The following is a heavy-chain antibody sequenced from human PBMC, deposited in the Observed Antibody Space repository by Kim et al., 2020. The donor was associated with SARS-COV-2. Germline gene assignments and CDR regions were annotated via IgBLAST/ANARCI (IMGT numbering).Heavy chain of an antibody. Sequence: GGSLRLSCAASGFTFGDYAMHWVRQAPGKGLEWVSGISWYSGSIGYADSVKGRFTISRDNAKNSLYLQMNSLRAEDTALYYCAKDHYYGSGSYYNPLDYWGQGTLVTVSS. J-gene: IGHJ4*02. CDR3: AKDHYYGSGSYYNPLDY. CDR1: GFTFGDYA. D-gene: IGHD3-10*01. CDR2: ISWYSGSI. V-gene: IGHV3-9*01.